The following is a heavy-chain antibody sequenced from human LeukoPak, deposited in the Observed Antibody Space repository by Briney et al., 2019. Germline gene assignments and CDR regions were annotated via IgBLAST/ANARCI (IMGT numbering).Heavy chain of an antibody. V-gene: IGHV4-59*08. D-gene: IGHD3-3*01. Sequence: PSETLSLTCSVSGVSISGHYWSWIRQPPGKGLEWIGNIYSSGNTNYNPSLKSRVTISVDTSKNQFPLKLSSVTAADTAVYYCARLRFLEWLFPWFDPWGQGTLATVSS. CDR2: IYSSGNT. CDR1: GVSISGHY. CDR3: ARLRFLEWLFPWFDP. J-gene: IGHJ5*02.